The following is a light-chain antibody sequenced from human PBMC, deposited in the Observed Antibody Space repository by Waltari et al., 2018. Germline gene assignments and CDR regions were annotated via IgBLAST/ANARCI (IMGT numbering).Light chain of an antibody. CDR2: GAS. CDR3: HQRSNWPPELT. CDR1: PSVSSY. Sequence: EIVLTQSPATLSLYPGERATLSCRASPSVSSYLAWYQQKHGKAPRLLIYGASNRATGIPARFSGSCSVTDFTLTISNLWPVGFAFYYCHQRSNWPPELTFGYATKVEIK. V-gene: IGKV3-11*01. J-gene: IGKJ4*02.